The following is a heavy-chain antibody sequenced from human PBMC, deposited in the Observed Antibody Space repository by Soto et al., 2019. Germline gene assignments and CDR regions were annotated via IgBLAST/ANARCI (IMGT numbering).Heavy chain of an antibody. Sequence: RASVKVSCKASGYTFTGYYMHWVRQAPGQGLEWMGWINPNSGGTNYAQKFQGRVTMTRDTSISTAYMELSRLRSDDTAVYYCARVPEIGYDSSSGDYWGQGTLVTVSS. V-gene: IGHV1-2*02. J-gene: IGHJ4*02. CDR3: ARVPEIGYDSSSGDY. D-gene: IGHD6-6*01. CDR2: INPNSGGT. CDR1: GYTFTGYY.